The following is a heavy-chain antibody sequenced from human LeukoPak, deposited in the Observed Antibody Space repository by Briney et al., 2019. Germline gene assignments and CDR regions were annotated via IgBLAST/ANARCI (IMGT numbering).Heavy chain of an antibody. J-gene: IGHJ5*02. CDR1: GGSISSYY. Sequence: SETLSLTCTVSGGSISSYYWSWIRQPPGKGLEWIGYIYYSGSTNYNPSLKSRVTISVDTSKNQFSLKLSSVTAADTAVYYCARVGDYYGSGSQKDNWFDPWGQGTLVTVSS. CDR3: ARVGDYYGSGSQKDNWFDP. CDR2: IYYSGST. D-gene: IGHD3-10*01. V-gene: IGHV4-59*01.